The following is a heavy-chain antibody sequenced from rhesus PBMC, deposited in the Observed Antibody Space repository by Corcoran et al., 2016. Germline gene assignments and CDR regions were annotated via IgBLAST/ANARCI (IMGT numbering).Heavy chain of an antibody. V-gene: IGHV4-76*01. Sequence: QVQLQESGPGLVKPSETLSLTCAVSGGSLSGVYDWYWIRQPPGKGLEWIGYIYVSSGSTNYNPSLKNRVTISKDTSKNQFSLKLTSVTAADTAVYYCARQFYSSGWYAFDYWGQGVLVTVSS. CDR1: GGSLSGVYD. J-gene: IGHJ4*01. CDR2: IYVSSGST. CDR3: ARQFYSSGWYAFDY. D-gene: IGHD6-31*01.